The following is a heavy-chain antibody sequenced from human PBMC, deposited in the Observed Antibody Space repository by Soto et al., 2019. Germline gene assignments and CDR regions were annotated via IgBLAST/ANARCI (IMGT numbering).Heavy chain of an antibody. J-gene: IGHJ4*02. CDR3: VIDRRVEHWFSY. Sequence: VQLVESGGGSVQPGGSLRLSCAASGFTFSSGYTFSSFWMSWVRQPPGKGLEWVANINKDGSEKYYMDSVKVRFTISRDNAKNSLYLPMDSLRADGTSIYYCVIDRRVEHWFSYWGQGTMVTAPS. CDR1: GFTFSSGYTFSSFW. D-gene: IGHD6-19*01. CDR2: INKDGSEK. V-gene: IGHV3-7*03.